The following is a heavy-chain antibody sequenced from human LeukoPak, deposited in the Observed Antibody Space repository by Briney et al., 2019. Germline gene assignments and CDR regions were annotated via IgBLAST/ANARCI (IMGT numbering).Heavy chain of an antibody. D-gene: IGHD5-24*01. CDR1: GYTFTSYD. CDR3: ARGEMATIKFDY. V-gene: IGHV1-8*03. Sequence: ASVKVSCXASGYTFTSYDINWVRQATGQGLEWMGWMNPNSGNTGYAQKFQGRVTITRNTSISTAYMELSSLRSEDTAVYYCARGEMATIKFDYWGQGTLVTVSS. CDR2: MNPNSGNT. J-gene: IGHJ4*02.